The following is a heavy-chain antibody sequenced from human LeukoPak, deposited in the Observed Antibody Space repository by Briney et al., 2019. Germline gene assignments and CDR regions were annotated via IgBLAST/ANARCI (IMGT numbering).Heavy chain of an antibody. CDR3: ARGRDSGGNYSWYFDL. J-gene: IGHJ2*01. CDR2: IYYSGST. D-gene: IGHD4-23*01. CDR1: GASISSGGYY. V-gene: IGHV4-31*03. Sequence: PSETLSLTCTVSGASISSGGYYWSCIRQHPGKGLEWIGYIYYSGSTYYNPSLKSRVTISVDTSKNQFSLKQSSVTAADTAVYYCARGRDSGGNYSWYFDLWGRGTLVTVSS.